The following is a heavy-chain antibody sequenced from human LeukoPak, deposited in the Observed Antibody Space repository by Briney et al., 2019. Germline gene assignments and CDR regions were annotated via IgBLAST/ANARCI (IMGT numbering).Heavy chain of an antibody. CDR3: ASNNWPYVNWFDP. V-gene: IGHV1-8*01. J-gene: IGHJ5*02. Sequence: ASVKVSCKASGYTFTSYDINWVRQATGQGLEWMGWINPNSGNTGYAQKFQGRVTMTRNTSISTAYMELNSLKSEDTAVYYCASNNWPYVNWFDPWRQGTLVIVSS. CDR2: INPNSGNT. D-gene: IGHD1-20*01. CDR1: GYTFTSYD.